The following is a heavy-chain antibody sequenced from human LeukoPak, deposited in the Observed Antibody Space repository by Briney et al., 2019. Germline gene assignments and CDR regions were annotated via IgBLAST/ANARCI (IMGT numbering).Heavy chain of an antibody. V-gene: IGHV4-4*02. CDR2: IYHSGST. Sequence: SGTLSLICAVSGGSISSSNWWSWVRQPPGKGLEWIGEIYHSGSTNYNPSLKSRVTISADTSKNQFSLKLNSVTAADTAVYYCAKNGQSGFSFDPWGQGTLVTASS. CDR3: AKNGQSGFSFDP. D-gene: IGHD3-3*01. CDR1: GGSISSSNW. J-gene: IGHJ5*02.